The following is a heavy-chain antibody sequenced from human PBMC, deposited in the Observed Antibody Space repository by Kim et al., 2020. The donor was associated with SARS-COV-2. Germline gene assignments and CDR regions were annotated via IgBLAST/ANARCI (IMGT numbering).Heavy chain of an antibody. Sequence: GGSLRLSCAASGFTFSSYSMNWVRQAPGKGLEWVSSISSSSSYIYYADSVKGRFTISRDNAKNSLYLQMNSLRAEDTAVYYCAGEKRVFGVVIISYWGQGTLVTVSS. CDR3: AGEKRVFGVVIISY. CDR2: ISSSSSYI. J-gene: IGHJ4*02. D-gene: IGHD3-3*01. CDR1: GFTFSSYS. V-gene: IGHV3-21*01.